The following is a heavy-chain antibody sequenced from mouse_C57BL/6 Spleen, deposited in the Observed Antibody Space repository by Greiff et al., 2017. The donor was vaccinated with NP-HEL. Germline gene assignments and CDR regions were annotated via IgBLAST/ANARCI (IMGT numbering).Heavy chain of an antibody. Sequence: SGTVLARPGASVKMSCKTSGYTFTSYWMHWVKQRPGQGLEWIGAIYPGNSDTSYNQKFKGKAKLTAVTSASTAYMELSSLTNEDSAVYYCTTYYDYDKSYFDYWGQGTTLTVSS. CDR1: GYTFTSYW. CDR3: TTYYDYDKSYFDY. J-gene: IGHJ2*01. CDR2: IYPGNSDT. D-gene: IGHD2-4*01. V-gene: IGHV1-5*01.